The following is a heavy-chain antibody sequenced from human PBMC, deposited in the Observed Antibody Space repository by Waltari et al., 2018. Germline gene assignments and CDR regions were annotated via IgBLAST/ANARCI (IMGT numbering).Heavy chain of an antibody. CDR1: GGSISSSSYY. Sequence: QLQLQESGPGLVKPSETLSLTCTVSGGSISSSSYYWGWIHQPPGKGLEWIGSIYYSGSTYYNPSLKSRVTISVDTSKNQFSLKLSSVTAADTAVYYCAREAQLDDILTGYPYYFDYWGQGTLVTVSS. D-gene: IGHD3-9*01. CDR3: AREAQLDDILTGYPYYFDY. CDR2: IYYSGST. V-gene: IGHV4-39*07. J-gene: IGHJ4*02.